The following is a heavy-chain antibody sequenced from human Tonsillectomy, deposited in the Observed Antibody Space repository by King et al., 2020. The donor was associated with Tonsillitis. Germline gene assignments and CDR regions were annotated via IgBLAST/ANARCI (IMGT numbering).Heavy chain of an antibody. D-gene: IGHD6-19*01. CDR2: ISPYNGYT. V-gene: IGHV1-18*01. J-gene: IGHJ4*02. CDR1: GYTFTSYG. CDR3: ARDHSAVAGTAGNY. Sequence: QLVQSGAEVKKPGASVKVSCKASGYTFTSYGISWVRHAPGQGLEWMGWISPYNGYTNYAQKLQGRVTMTTDTSTSTASLEPRSLRSDDTAVYYCARDHSAVAGTAGNYWGQGTLVTVSS.